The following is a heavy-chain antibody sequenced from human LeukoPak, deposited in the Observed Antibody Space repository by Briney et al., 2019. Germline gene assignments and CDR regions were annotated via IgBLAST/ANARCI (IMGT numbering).Heavy chain of an antibody. J-gene: IGHJ5*02. CDR2: TYYRSKWYH. D-gene: IGHD4-17*01. CDR3: ARDVNGAFTRSWFDP. Sequence: SQTLSLTCAIPGDSVSSNNAAWVWIRQSPSRGLEWLGRTYYRSKWYHDYPVSVKSRISFNPDTSKNQFFLHLNSVTPENTAVYYCARDVNGAFTRSWFDPWGQGTRVTVS. V-gene: IGHV6-1*01. CDR1: GDSVSSNNAA.